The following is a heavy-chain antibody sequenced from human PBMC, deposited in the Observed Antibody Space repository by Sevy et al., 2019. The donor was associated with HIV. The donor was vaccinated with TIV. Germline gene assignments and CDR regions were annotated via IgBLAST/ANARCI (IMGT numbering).Heavy chain of an antibody. CDR1: GGSISSGAYS. V-gene: IGHV4-30-2*01. CDR2: IFHTGST. D-gene: IGHD4-17*01. J-gene: IGHJ4*02. CDR3: VRDGGTVTTPGYFDY. Sequence: SETLSLTCTVSGGSISSGAYSWNWIRQPPGKGLEWIGYIFHTGSTYYNPSLKSRATVSVDRSKNQFSLKMTSVTAADTAVYYCVRDGGTVTTPGYFDYWGQGTLVTVSS.